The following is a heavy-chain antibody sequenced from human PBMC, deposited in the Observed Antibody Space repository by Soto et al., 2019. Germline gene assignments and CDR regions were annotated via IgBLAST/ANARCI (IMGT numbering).Heavy chain of an antibody. D-gene: IGHD5-12*01. J-gene: IGHJ4*02. V-gene: IGHV1-69*02. CDR1: GGTFSSYT. Sequence: QVQLVQSGAEVKKPGSSVKVSCKASGGTFSSYTISWVRQAPGQGLEWMGRIIPILGIANYAQKFQGRVTITADKSTSTAYMELSSLRSEDTAVYYCARVCRDGYKATDLDYWGQGTLVTVSS. CDR3: ARVCRDGYKATDLDY. CDR2: IIPILGIA.